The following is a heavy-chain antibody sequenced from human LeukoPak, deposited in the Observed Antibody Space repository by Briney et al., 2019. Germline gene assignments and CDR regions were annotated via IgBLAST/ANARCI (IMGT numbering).Heavy chain of an antibody. D-gene: IGHD3-10*01. CDR3: VIGRGWQPDY. Sequence: SETLSLTCTVSGGSISGYYHNWVRQSPGRGLEWNGLVHYSGNTNHNPSLKSRVSISTDTSKNQFSLELTSVTAADTAVYYCVIGRGWQPDYWGQGIPVTVSS. J-gene: IGHJ4*02. V-gene: IGHV4-59*03. CDR2: VHYSGNT. CDR1: GGSISGYY.